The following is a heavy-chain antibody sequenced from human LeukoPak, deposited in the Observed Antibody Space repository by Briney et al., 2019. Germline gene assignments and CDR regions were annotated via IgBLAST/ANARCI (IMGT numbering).Heavy chain of an antibody. J-gene: IGHJ5*02. Sequence: SETLSLTCTVSGDSISSGNYYWSWIRQHPGKGLEWIGYIYYSGSTYYNPSLKSRVTISMDTSKNQFSLKLNSVSAADTAVYYCAREYRGYCSGGSCYGWFDPWGQGTLVTVSS. D-gene: IGHD2-15*01. CDR2: IYYSGST. CDR1: GDSISSGNYY. V-gene: IGHV4-31*03. CDR3: AREYRGYCSGGSCYGWFDP.